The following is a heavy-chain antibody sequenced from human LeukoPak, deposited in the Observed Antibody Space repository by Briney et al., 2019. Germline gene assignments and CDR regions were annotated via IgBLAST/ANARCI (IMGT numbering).Heavy chain of an antibody. CDR2: ISGSGGST. CDR1: GFTFSSYA. J-gene: IGHJ5*02. D-gene: IGHD3-10*01. Sequence: GGSLRLSCAASGFTFSSYAMSWGRQAPGKGLEWVSAISGSGGSTYYADSVKGRFTISRDNSKNTLYLQMNSLRAEDTAVYYCAKEASGNYYGSGSYFGPFDPWGQGTLVTVSS. CDR3: AKEASGNYYGSGSYFGPFDP. V-gene: IGHV3-23*01.